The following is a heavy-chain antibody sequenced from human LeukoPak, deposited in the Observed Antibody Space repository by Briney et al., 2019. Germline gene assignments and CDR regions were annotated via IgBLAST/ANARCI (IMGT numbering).Heavy chain of an antibody. CDR3: ARDGSSWSHDY. Sequence: ASVRVSCKASGYTFTNYYIHWVRQAPGQGLDWMGCIHSNSGATNYAQKFQGGFTMTTDTSITTAYMELTRLTSDDTAVYYCARDGSSWSHDYWGQGTLVTVSS. CDR2: IHSNSGAT. D-gene: IGHD6-13*01. V-gene: IGHV1-2*02. J-gene: IGHJ4*02. CDR1: GYTFTNYY.